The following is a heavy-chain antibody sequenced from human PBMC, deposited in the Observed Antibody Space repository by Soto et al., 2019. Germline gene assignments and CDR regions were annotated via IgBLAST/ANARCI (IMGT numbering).Heavy chain of an antibody. J-gene: IGHJ4*02. CDR2: VYYSGTT. D-gene: IGHD3-22*01. CDR1: GGSISSHF. Sequence: SETLSLTCTVSGGSISSHFWNWIRQSPGEGLEYIGYVYYSGTTYYNPSLRGRVTISVDTSKNQFSLKLSSVTAADTAVYYCGAYHSSGSIWGQGTLVTVS. V-gene: IGHV4-59*08. CDR3: GAYHSSGSI.